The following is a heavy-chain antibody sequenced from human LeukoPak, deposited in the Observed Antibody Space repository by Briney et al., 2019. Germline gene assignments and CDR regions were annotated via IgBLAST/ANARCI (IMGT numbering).Heavy chain of an antibody. D-gene: IGHD6-13*01. V-gene: IGHV3-7*01. CDR2: IKQDGSEK. CDR1: GFPFSSYW. Sequence: GGSLRLSCVASGFPFSSYWVTWVRQAPGKGLERVGNIKQDGSEKYYMDSVKGRFTISRDNAKNSVYLQMNSLRVEDTAVYYCARDVGSWFIYFDYWGQGALVTVSS. J-gene: IGHJ4*02. CDR3: ARDVGSWFIYFDY.